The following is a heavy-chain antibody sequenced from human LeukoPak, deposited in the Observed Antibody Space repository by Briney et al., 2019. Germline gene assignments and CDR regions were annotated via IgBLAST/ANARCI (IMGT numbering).Heavy chain of an antibody. D-gene: IGHD2-21*02. J-gene: IGHJ4*02. Sequence: GASVEVSCKASDYTFTSYGISWVRQAPGQGLEWMGWISAYNGNTHYAQKLQGRVTMTTDTSTNTAYTELRSLRSDDTAVYYCATVGSGDIDYWGQGTLVTVSS. V-gene: IGHV1-18*01. CDR1: DYTFTSYG. CDR2: ISAYNGNT. CDR3: ATVGSGDIDY.